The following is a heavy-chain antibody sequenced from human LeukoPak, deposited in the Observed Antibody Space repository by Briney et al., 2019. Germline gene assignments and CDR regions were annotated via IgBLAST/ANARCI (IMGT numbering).Heavy chain of an antibody. CDR1: GYTFTSYY. Sequence: ASVKVSCKASGYTFTSYYMHWVRQAPGQGLEWMGLIHPSDGDTKYAQEFQDRVTMTRDTSTSTVYMELSSLRFEDTAVYYCATYTQSGAQGISDYWGQGTLVTVSS. CDR2: IHPSDGDT. J-gene: IGHJ4*02. D-gene: IGHD3-10*01. CDR3: ATYTQSGAQGISDY. V-gene: IGHV1-46*01.